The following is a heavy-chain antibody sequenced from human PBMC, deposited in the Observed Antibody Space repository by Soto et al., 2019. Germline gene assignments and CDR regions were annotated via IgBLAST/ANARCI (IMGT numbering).Heavy chain of an antibody. V-gene: IGHV3-11*05. CDR3: ARDYSSSLPGYDFDY. D-gene: IGHD6-13*01. Sequence: PGGSLRLSCAASGFTFSDYYMSWIRQAPGKGLEWVSYISSSSSYTNYADSVKGRFTISRDNAKNSLYLQMNSLRAEDTAVYYWARDYSSSLPGYDFDYWGQGTLVTVSS. CDR2: ISSSSSYT. CDR1: GFTFSDYY. J-gene: IGHJ4*02.